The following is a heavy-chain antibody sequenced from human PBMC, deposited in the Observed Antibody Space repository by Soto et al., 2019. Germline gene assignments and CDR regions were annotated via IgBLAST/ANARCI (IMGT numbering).Heavy chain of an antibody. CDR2: IYNGGTT. CDR3: ARGPSGDKVDY. J-gene: IGHJ4*02. V-gene: IGHV4-30-4*01. Sequence: QVQLQESGPGLVKPSQTLSLTCTVSGGSITXVXXXXXXXXXXXXKXLEWNGHIYNGGTTYNNPSLTSRVTISVDTSNNQFALNLTSVSAADTAVYYCARGPSGDKVDYWGQGTLVTVSS. CDR1: GGSITXVXXX. D-gene: IGHD7-27*01.